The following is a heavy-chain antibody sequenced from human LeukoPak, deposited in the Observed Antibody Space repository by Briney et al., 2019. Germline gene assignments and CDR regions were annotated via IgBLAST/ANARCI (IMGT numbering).Heavy chain of an antibody. J-gene: IGHJ4*02. CDR3: ARESIAAFDY. CDR2: INPNSGGT. V-gene: IGHV1-2*02. Sequence: ASVKVSCKASGYTFTVYYMHWVRQAPGQGLEGRGGINPNSGGTNYAQKIQGRVTMTRATSIRTAYMELSRLRSDDTAVYYCARESIAAFDYWGQGTLVTVSS. D-gene: IGHD3-22*01. CDR1: GYTFTVYY.